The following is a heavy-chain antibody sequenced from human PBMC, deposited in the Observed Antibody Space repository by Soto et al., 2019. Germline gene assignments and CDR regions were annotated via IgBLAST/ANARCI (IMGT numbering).Heavy chain of an antibody. CDR1: GFTFSSYS. J-gene: IGHJ6*03. V-gene: IGHV3-48*01. Sequence: GGSLRLSCAASGFTFSSYSMNWVRQAPGKGLEWVSYISSSSSTIYYADSVKGRFTISRDNAKNSLYLQMNSLRAEDTAVYYCARDLIYYGDYDYMDVWGKGTTVTVSS. CDR2: ISSSSSTI. D-gene: IGHD4-17*01. CDR3: ARDLIYYGDYDYMDV.